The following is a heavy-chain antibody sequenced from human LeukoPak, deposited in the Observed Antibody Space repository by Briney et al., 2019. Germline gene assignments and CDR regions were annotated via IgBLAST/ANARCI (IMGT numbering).Heavy chain of an antibody. J-gene: IGHJ6*03. D-gene: IGHD3-3*01. CDR3: ARRSITIFGVVGPYYYYYMDV. CDR2: ISAYNGNT. CDR1: GGTFSSYA. V-gene: IGHV1-18*01. Sequence: ASVKVSCKASGGTFSSYAISWVRQAPGQGLEWMGWISAYNGNTNYVQKLQGRVTMTTDTSTSTAYMELRSLRSDDTAVYYCARRSITIFGVVGPYYYYYMDVWGKGTTVTVSS.